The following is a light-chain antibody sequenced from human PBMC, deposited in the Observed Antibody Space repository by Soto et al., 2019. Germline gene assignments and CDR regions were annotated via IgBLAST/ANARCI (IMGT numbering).Light chain of an antibody. J-gene: IGKJ4*01. V-gene: IGKV3-20*01. CDR1: QSVSSSY. Sequence: EIVLTQSTGTLAFSRGERATLSCGASQSVSSSYLAWYQQKPGQAPRLLIYGASSRATGIPDRFSGSGSGTDFTLTISRLEPEDFAVYYCQQYGSSPLTFGGGTKVDI. CDR3: QQYGSSPLT. CDR2: GAS.